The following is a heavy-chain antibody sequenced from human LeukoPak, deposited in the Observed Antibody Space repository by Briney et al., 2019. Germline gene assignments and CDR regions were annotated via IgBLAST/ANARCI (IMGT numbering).Heavy chain of an antibody. Sequence: GESLKISCKGSGYSFTTYWIGWVRQMPGKGVEWMGIIYPGDSDTRYSPPFQGQVTMSVDKSISTAYLQWSSLKASDTAMYYCARQHYGDYVDYWGQGTLVTVSS. CDR3: ARQHYGDYVDY. V-gene: IGHV5-51*01. J-gene: IGHJ4*02. CDR2: IYPGDSDT. CDR1: GYSFTTYW. D-gene: IGHD4-17*01.